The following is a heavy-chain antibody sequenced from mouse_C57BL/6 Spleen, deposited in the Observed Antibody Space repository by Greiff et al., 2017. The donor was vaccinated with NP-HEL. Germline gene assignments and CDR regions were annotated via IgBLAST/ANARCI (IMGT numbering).Heavy chain of an antibody. D-gene: IGHD4-1*01. CDR1: GYSITSGYY. CDR3: ARVGLVNWYFDV. CDR2: ISYDGSN. J-gene: IGHJ1*03. Sequence: EVKLMESGPGLVKPSQSLSLTCSVTGYSITSGYYWNWIRQFPGNKLEWMGYISYDGSNNYNPSLKNRISITRDTSKNQFFLKLNSVTTEDTATYYCARVGLVNWYFDVWGTGTTVTVSS. V-gene: IGHV3-6*01.